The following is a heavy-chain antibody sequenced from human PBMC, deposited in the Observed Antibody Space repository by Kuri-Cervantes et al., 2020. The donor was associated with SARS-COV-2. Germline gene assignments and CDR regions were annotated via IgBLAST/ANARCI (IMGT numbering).Heavy chain of an antibody. CDR3: AKDRYCSGGSCLISGFDY. CDR1: GLTFSSYD. V-gene: IGHV3-23*01. Sequence: GESLKISCAASGLTFSSYDMSWVRQAPGKGLEWVSGIGSYGVTTYYADSVKSRFAISRDNFKNTLYLQMNSLRAEDTAVYYCAKDRYCSGGSCLISGFDYWGQGTLVTVSS. D-gene: IGHD2-15*01. CDR2: IGSYGVTT. J-gene: IGHJ4*02.